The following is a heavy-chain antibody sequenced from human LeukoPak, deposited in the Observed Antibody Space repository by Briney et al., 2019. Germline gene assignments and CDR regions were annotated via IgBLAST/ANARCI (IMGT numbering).Heavy chain of an antibody. CDR1: GGSISSSNYF. V-gene: IGHV4-39*01. CDR3: ARLSSSWILDY. J-gene: IGHJ4*02. D-gene: IGHD6-13*01. Sequence: PSETLSLTCTVSGGSISSSNYFWGWIRQPLGKGLEWIGSIYYSGSTYYNPSLKSRVTISVATSKNQFSLNLNSVTAADTAVYYCARLSSSWILDYWGQGTLVTVSS. CDR2: IYYSGST.